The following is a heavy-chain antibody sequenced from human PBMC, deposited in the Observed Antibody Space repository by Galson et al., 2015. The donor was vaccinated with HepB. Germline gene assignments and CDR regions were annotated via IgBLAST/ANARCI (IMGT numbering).Heavy chain of an antibody. Sequence: SLRLSCAASGFTFSSYGMHWVRQAPGKGLEWVAVISYDGSNKYYADSVKGRSTISRDNSKNTLYLQMNSLRAEDTAVYYCAKDRWQQLVPLWGIDYWGQGTLVTVSS. CDR2: ISYDGSNK. CDR1: GFTFSSYG. V-gene: IGHV3-30*18. CDR3: AKDRWQQLVPLWGIDY. J-gene: IGHJ4*02. D-gene: IGHD6-13*01.